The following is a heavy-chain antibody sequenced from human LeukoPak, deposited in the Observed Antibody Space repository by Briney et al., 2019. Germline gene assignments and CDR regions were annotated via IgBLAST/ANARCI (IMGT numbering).Heavy chain of an antibody. CDR1: GYTFTSYA. J-gene: IGHJ5*02. V-gene: IGHV7-4-1*02. D-gene: IGHD3-9*01. Sequence: ASVKVSCKASGYTFTSYAMNWVRQAPGQGLEWMGWINTNTGNPTYAQGLTGRFVFSLDTSVSTAYLQISSLKAEDTAVYYCARDVYILTLTGYNWFDPWGQGTLVTVSS. CDR3: ARDVYILTLTGYNWFDP. CDR2: INTNTGNP.